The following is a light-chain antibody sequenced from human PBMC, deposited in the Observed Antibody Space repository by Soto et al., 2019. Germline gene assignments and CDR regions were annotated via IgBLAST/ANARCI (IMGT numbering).Light chain of an antibody. V-gene: IGKV3-15*01. J-gene: IGKJ1*01. CDR2: DTS. Sequence: EIVMTQSPATMSVSPGERATLSCRASQSMGSNVAWYQQKPGQAPRLLIYDTSTRATGIPARFSGSGSGTEFTLTISSLQSEDFALYYCQQYNDWPLTFGQGTKVDI. CDR1: QSMGSN. CDR3: QQYNDWPLT.